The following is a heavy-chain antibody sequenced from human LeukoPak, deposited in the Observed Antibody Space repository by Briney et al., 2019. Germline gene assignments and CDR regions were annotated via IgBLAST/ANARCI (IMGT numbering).Heavy chain of an antibody. CDR3: ARGHSSSSGWYFDL. J-gene: IGHJ2*01. CDR1: GGTFSSYA. CDR2: IIPIFGTA. Sequence: SVKVSCKASGGTFSSYAISWARQAPGQGLEWMGGIIPIFGTANYAQKFQGRVTITTDESTSTAYMELSSLRSEDTAVYYCARGHSSSSGWYFDLWGRGTLVTVSS. D-gene: IGHD6-6*01. V-gene: IGHV1-69*05.